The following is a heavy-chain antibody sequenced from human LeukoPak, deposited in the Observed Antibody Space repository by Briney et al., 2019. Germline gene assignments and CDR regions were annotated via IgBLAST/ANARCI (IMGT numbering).Heavy chain of an antibody. CDR3: ARASGSYWWFDS. D-gene: IGHD1-26*01. CDR1: GYSISSGYY. J-gene: IGHJ5*01. CDR2: IYYSGST. Sequence: SETLSLTCTVSGYSISSGYYWGWIRQPPGKGLEWIGSIYYSGSTYYNPSLKSRVTISVDTSKNQFSLKLSSVTAADTAVYYCARASGSYWWFDSWGQGTLVTVSS. V-gene: IGHV4-38-2*02.